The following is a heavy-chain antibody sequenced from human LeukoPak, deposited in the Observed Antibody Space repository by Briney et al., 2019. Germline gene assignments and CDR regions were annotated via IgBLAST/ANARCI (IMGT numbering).Heavy chain of an antibody. CDR2: IYFTGTA. V-gene: IGHV4-59*01. Sequence: SETLSLTCSISGGSMSHNYWSWSRQPPGKGLEWIGYIYFTGTANYNPSLKSRVTMSVDASKNQLSLKLNSVTAADTAVYYCARVMGQYSGSSFDYWGQGILVTVSS. D-gene: IGHD1-26*01. CDR1: GGSMSHNY. J-gene: IGHJ4*02. CDR3: ARVMGQYSGSSFDY.